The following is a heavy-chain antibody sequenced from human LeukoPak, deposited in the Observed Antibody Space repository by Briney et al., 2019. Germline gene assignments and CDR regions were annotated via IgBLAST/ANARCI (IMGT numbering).Heavy chain of an antibody. J-gene: IGHJ4*02. V-gene: IGHV3-74*01. CDR3: ATSRTFDY. CDR1: GFTFSSYW. CDR2: INSEGSST. Sequence: GGSLRLSCEVSGFTFSSYWMHWVRQAPGKGLVWVSRINSEGSSTSYADSVKGRFTISRDNAKNTLFLHMNSLRSEDTAAYYCATSRTFDYWGQGTLVTVSS.